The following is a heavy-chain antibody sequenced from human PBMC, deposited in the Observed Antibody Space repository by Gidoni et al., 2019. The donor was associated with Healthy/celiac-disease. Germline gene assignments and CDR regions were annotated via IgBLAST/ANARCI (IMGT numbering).Heavy chain of an antibody. J-gene: IGHJ4*02. Sequence: QVQLVQSGAEVMKPGASVQVSCKASGYTFTDYYVHWVRQAPGQGLEWMGWVNPNSGGTNYAQQFRGLVTMTRDTSINTAYMELRSLKVDDTAVYFCARATMFRGVITTSFDFWGQGSAVTVSS. CDR2: VNPNSGGT. CDR3: ARATMFRGVITTSFDF. D-gene: IGHD3-10*01. V-gene: IGHV1-2*04. CDR1: GYTFTDYY.